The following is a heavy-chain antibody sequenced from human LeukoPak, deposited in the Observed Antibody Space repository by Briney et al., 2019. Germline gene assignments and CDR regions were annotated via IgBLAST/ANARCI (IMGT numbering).Heavy chain of an antibody. CDR1: GGSISRYY. Sequence: SETLSLTCTVSGGSISRYYWSWIRQPPGKGLEWIGYIYYSGSTNYNPSLKSRVTISVDTSKNRSSLTLSSVTAADTAVYYCATASYQLHYGMDVWGQGTTVTVSS. CDR3: ATASYQLHYGMDV. CDR2: IYYSGST. V-gene: IGHV4-59*01. D-gene: IGHD2-2*01. J-gene: IGHJ6*02.